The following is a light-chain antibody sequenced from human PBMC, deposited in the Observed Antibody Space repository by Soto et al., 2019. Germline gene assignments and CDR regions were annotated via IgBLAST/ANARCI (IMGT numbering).Light chain of an antibody. V-gene: IGKV4-1*01. CDR1: QSIFYRSNNMNY. CDR3: QQYYRSPLT. Sequence: DIVMTQSPDSLAVSLGERATINCKSSQSIFYRSNNMNYLAWYQQKPGRPPKVLIYWASTRESGVPDRFSGSGSGTDFTLTISSLHVEDVAVYYCQQYYRSPLTFGGGTKVEI. CDR2: WAS. J-gene: IGKJ4*01.